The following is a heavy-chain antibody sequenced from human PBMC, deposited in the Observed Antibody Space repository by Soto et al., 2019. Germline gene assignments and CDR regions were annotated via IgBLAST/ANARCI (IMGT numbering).Heavy chain of an antibody. J-gene: IGHJ4*02. V-gene: IGHV3-74*01. CDR2: INGDGPTT. Sequence: EEQLVESGGGLIQPGGPRQPSCAAPGFTFRITWMNWVRKVPGKGLVWVSGINGDGPTTPYADSVKGRFTISRDNARNRLYLQMNSLRVEDTAVYYCVRGGYSGSYYRYFWGQGTLVTVSS. CDR3: VRGGYSGSYYRYF. CDR1: GFTFRITW. D-gene: IGHD1-26*01.